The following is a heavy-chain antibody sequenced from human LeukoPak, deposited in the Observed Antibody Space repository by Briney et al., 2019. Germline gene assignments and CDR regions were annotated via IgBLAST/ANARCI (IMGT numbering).Heavy chain of an antibody. CDR3: ARDRGSLGGFDY. V-gene: IGHV4-59*01. D-gene: IGHD3-16*01. CDR1: GGSIIGYY. Sequence: PSETLSLTCTVSGGSIIGYYWSWIRQPPGKGLEWIGFIHYSGSTNYNPSLKSRVTISVDTSKNQLSLTLTSVIAADTAVYYCARDRGSLGGFDYWGQGTLVTVSS. J-gene: IGHJ4*02. CDR2: IHYSGST.